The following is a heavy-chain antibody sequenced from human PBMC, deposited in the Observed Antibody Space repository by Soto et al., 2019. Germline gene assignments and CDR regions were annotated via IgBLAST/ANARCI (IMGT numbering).Heavy chain of an antibody. CDR3: ARVPDR. CDR2: IYRSGNT. J-gene: IGHJ5*02. D-gene: IGHD2-2*01. CDR1: GGSISSGGYS. V-gene: IGHV4-30-2*01. Sequence: SETLSLTCAVSGGSISSGGYSWSWIRQPPGKGLEWIGYIYRSGNTYYNPSLKSRVTISVDRSKNQFSLKLSSVTAADTAVYYCARVPDRWGQGTLVTVS.